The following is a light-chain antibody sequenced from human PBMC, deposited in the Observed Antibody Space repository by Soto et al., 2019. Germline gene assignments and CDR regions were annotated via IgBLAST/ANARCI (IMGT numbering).Light chain of an antibody. J-gene: IGKJ1*01. Sequence: DIQMTQSPSTLSASVGDRVTITCRARQSISSWLAWYQQKPGKAPKLLIYKASSLESGVPSRFSGSGSGTEFTLTISSLQPDDVATYYCQQYNSYSRAFGQGTKVEIK. CDR1: QSISSW. V-gene: IGKV1-5*03. CDR2: KAS. CDR3: QQYNSYSRA.